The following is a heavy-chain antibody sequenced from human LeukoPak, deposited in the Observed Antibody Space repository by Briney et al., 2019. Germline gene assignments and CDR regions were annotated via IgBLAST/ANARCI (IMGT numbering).Heavy chain of an antibody. CDR2: RNPNSGNT. J-gene: IGHJ3*02. CDR3: ARVVGAIILNGHNAFDI. Sequence: GASVKVSCKASGYTCTSYDINWVRQATGQGLELMGLRNPNSGNTGYAQKFQGRVTMTRNTSISTAYMELSSLGSEDTAVYYCARVVGAIILNGHNAFDIWGQGTMVTVSS. D-gene: IGHD1-26*01. V-gene: IGHV1-8*01. CDR1: GYTCTSYD.